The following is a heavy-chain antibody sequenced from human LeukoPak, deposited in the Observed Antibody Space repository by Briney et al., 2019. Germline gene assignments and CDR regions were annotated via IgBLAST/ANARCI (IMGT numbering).Heavy chain of an antibody. CDR1: GYTFTGYY. CDR3: ARDWGQPGTAPNNWFDP. D-gene: IGHD7-27*01. Sequence: ASVKVSCKASGYTFTGYYMHWVRQAPGQGLEWMGWINPNSGGTNYAQKFQGRVTMTRDTSISTAYMELSRLRSDDTAVYYCARDWGQPGTAPNNWFDPWGQGTLVTVSS. J-gene: IGHJ5*02. CDR2: INPNSGGT. V-gene: IGHV1-2*02.